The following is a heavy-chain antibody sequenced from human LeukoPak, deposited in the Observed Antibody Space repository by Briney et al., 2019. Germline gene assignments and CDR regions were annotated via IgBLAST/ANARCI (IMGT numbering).Heavy chain of an antibody. CDR2: MNPNSGNT. V-gene: IGHV1-8*02. CDR1: GYTFTGYY. Sequence: GASVKVSCKASGYTFTGYYMHWVRQAPGQGLEWMGWMNPNSGNTGYAQKFQGRVTMTRNTSISTAYMELSSLRSEDTAVYYCARGRGATIFGVVISKYYFDYWGQGTLVTVSS. J-gene: IGHJ4*02. D-gene: IGHD3-3*01. CDR3: ARGRGATIFGVVISKYYFDY.